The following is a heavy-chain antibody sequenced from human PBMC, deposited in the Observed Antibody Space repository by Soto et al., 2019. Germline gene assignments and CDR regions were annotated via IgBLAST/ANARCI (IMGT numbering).Heavy chain of an antibody. CDR1: GGSISSGGSP. CDR2: VYYTGRT. V-gene: IGHV4-31*03. Sequence: QVQLQESGPGLVKPSETLSLTCTVSGGSISSGGSPWTWIRQFPGRGLVWIGYVYYTGRTLYTPSLKSRVSISVDTSRNQFSLSLSSVTSADTAVYYCARVATLADSFGWFDPWGLGTLVIVSS. J-gene: IGHJ5*02. CDR3: ARVATLADSFGWFDP. D-gene: IGHD6-19*01.